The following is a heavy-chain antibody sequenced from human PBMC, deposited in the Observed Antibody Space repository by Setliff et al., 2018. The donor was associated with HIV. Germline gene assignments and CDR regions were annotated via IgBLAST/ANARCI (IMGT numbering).Heavy chain of an antibody. D-gene: IGHD3-22*01. CDR2: VYHGGNT. J-gene: IGHJ3*01. V-gene: IGHV4-38-2*02. CDR1: SYSIYSGYY. CDR3: ARDRHYYHSGAYEGSRDSFDF. Sequence: PSETLSLTCAVSSYSIYSGYYWAWIRQSPGRGPEWIGSVYHGGNTYYNPSLKSRVTISMDTSKNRFSLKLNSVTAADTAVYYCARDRHYYHSGAYEGSRDSFDFWGQGTMVTVSS.